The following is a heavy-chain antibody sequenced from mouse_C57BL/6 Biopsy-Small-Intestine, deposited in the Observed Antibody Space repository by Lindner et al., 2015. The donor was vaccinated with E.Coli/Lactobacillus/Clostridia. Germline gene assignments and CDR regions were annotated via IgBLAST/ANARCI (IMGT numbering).Heavy chain of an antibody. CDR1: GYTFTSYG. Sequence: VQLQESGPELVRPGASVKLSCKASGYTFTSYGISWVKQRTGQGLEWIGEIYPRTGNTYYNEKFKGKATLTADKSSSTAYMELRSLTSEDSAVYFCARREDGYYGTMDYWGQGTSVTVSS. V-gene: IGHV1-81*01. J-gene: IGHJ4*01. D-gene: IGHD2-3*01. CDR3: ARREDGYYGTMDY. CDR2: IYPRTGNT.